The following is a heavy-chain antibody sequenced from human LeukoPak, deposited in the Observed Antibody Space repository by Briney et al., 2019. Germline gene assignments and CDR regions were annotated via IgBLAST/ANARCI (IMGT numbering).Heavy chain of an antibody. CDR3: ARRRYYYDSSGPRNYYYYGMDV. CDR2: IYYSGST. J-gene: IGHJ6*02. CDR1: GGSISSNY. D-gene: IGHD3-22*01. V-gene: IGHV4-59*08. Sequence: PSETLSLTCTVSGGSISSNYWSWIRQPPGKGLEWIGYIYYSGSTSYNPSLKSRVTISVDTSKNQFSLKLSSVTAADTAVYYCARRRYYYDSSGPRNYYYYGMDVWGQGTTVTVSS.